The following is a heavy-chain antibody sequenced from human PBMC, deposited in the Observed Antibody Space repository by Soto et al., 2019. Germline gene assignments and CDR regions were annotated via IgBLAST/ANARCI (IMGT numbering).Heavy chain of an antibody. V-gene: IGHV1-18*01. D-gene: IGHD3-22*01. CDR3: ARAPKYYYDSSGYPSLDY. J-gene: IGHJ4*02. Sequence: QVPLVQSGAEVKKPGASVKVSCKASGYTFTSYGISWVRQAPGQGLEWMGWISAYNGNTNYAQKLQGRVTMTTDTSTSTAYMELRSLSSDDTAVYYCARAPKYYYDSSGYPSLDYWGQGTLVTVSS. CDR2: ISAYNGNT. CDR1: GYTFTSYG.